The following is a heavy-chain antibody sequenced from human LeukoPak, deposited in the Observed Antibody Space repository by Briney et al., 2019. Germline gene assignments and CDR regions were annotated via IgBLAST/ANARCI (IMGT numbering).Heavy chain of an antibody. J-gene: IGHJ4*02. D-gene: IGHD4-17*01. V-gene: IGHV4-4*07. CDR3: ARSGRTEYGDYPFGY. CDR2: IYTSGST. CDR1: GGSISSYY. Sequence: PSETLSLTCTVSGGSISSYYWSWIRQPAGKGLEWIGRIYTSGSTYYNPSLKSRVTISVDTSKNQFSLKLSSVTAADTAVYYCARSGRTEYGDYPFGYWGQGTLVTVSS.